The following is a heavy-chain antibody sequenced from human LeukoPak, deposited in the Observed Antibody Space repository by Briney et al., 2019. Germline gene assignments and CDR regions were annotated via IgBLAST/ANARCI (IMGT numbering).Heavy chain of an antibody. CDR3: AREPRGVTTRFDC. Sequence: GGSLRLSCAASGFTFSSYWMHWVRQAPGKGLLWVSRINSDGSSINYADSVKGRFTISRDNAKNTLFLQMNSLRAEDTAVYYCAREPRGVTTRFDCWGQGTLVTVSS. J-gene: IGHJ4*02. D-gene: IGHD3-10*01. V-gene: IGHV3-74*01. CDR2: INSDGSSI. CDR1: GFTFSSYW.